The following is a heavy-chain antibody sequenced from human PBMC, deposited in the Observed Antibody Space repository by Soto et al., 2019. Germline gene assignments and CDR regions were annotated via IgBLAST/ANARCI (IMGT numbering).Heavy chain of an antibody. CDR1: GFTFSSYA. Sequence: GGSLRLSCAASGFTFSSYAMSWVRQAPGKGLEWVSAISGSGGSTYYADSVKGRFTISRDNSKNTLYLQMNRLRAEDTAVYYYAKAHYGGSYYEGYWGQGTQVTDSS. D-gene: IGHD1-26*01. CDR3: AKAHYGGSYYEGY. CDR2: ISGSGGST. V-gene: IGHV3-23*01. J-gene: IGHJ4*02.